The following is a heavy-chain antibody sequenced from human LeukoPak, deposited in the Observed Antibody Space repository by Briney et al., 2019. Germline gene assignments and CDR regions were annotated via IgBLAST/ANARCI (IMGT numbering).Heavy chain of an antibody. CDR3: ATWGTRNAERFHR. V-gene: IGHV3-7*01. Sequence: GGSLRLSCAASGFTLSDYWMSWVRQAPGKGLEWVANIKQDGSEKNYVDSVEGRFTISRDKAKNSLHLQMNSLRADDTAVYYCATWGTRNAERFHRLGGGGLASVS. D-gene: IGHD7-27*01. CDR1: GFTLSDYW. CDR2: IKQDGSEK. J-gene: IGHJ1*01.